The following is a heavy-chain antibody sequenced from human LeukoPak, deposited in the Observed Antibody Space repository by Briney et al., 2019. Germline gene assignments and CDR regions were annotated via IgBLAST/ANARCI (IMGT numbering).Heavy chain of an antibody. J-gene: IGHJ4*02. V-gene: IGHV4-59*08. CDR3: AGHRPRNTVDF. CDR2: ISDIGSI. CDR1: GGSLSSYY. D-gene: IGHD2/OR15-2a*01. Sequence: PSETLSLPCTVSGGSLSSYYWSWIRQPPGKGLEWIAYISDIGSINYNPSLKSRVTISLDTSKNQFSLKLSSVTAADTAVYYCAGHRPRNTVDFWGQGTLVTVSS.